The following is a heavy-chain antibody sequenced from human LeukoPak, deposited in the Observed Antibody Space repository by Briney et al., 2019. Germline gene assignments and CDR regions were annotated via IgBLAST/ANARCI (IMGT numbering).Heavy chain of an antibody. J-gene: IGHJ3*01. CDR1: GFTFKNYG. CDR3: ARESNSWNNQPATIGAFDV. D-gene: IGHD1-1*01. V-gene: IGHV3-33*01. CDR2: VWSDGGKK. Sequence: GGSLRLSCAASGFTFKNYGMHWVRQAPGKGLEWVAVVWSDGGKKYYADSLKGRFTISRDSSKDTVLLQMNSLRGEDTAVYYCARESNSWNNQPATIGAFDVWGLGTMVTVST.